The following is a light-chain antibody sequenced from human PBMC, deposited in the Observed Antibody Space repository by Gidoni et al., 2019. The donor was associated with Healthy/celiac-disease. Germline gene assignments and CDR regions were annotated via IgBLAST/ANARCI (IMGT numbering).Light chain of an antibody. J-gene: IGKJ4*01. CDR2: DAS. V-gene: IGKV1-33*01. CDR3: QQYDNPALT. CDR1: QDISNY. Sequence: DIQMTQSPSSLSASVGDRVTITCQASQDISNYLNWYQQKPGKAPKLLIYDASNLETGVPSRFSGSGSGTDFTFTISSLQPEDIATYYCQQYDNPALTFGGXTKVGIK.